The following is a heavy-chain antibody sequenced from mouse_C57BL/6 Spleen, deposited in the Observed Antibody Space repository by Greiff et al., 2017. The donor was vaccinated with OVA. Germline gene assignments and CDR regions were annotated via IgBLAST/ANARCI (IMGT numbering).Heavy chain of an antibody. CDR1: GYTFTSYW. D-gene: IGHD1-1*01. CDR3: ARRDYYGPYFDY. V-gene: IGHV1-64*01. J-gene: IGHJ2*01. Sequence: VQRVESGAELVKPGASVKLSCKASGYTFTSYWMHWVKQRPGQGLEWIGMIHPNSGSTNYNEKFKSKATLTVDKSSSTAYMQLSSLTSEDSAVYYCARRDYYGPYFDYWGQGTTLTVSS. CDR2: IHPNSGST.